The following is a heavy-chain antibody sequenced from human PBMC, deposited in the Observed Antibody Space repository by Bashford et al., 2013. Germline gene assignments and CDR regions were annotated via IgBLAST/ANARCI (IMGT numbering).Heavy chain of an antibody. J-gene: IGHJ3*02. Sequence: IVWVRQAPGQGLEWMGWIIFFFGTGNYPQKFQGRVTINADESTSTVYMELRSLRHDDMAVYYCVRHLQSDYGDPDAFDIWGQGTMV. V-gene: IGHV1-69*01. CDR2: IIFFFGTG. CDR3: VRHLQSDYGDPDAFDI. D-gene: IGHD4-17*01.